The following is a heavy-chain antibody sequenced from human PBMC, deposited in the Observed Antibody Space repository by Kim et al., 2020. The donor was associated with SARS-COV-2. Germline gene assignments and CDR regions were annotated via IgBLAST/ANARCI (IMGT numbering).Heavy chain of an antibody. Sequence: GGSLRLSCAASGFTFDDYAMHWVRQAPGKGLEWVSGISWNSGSIGYADSVKGRFTISRDNAKNSLYLQMNSLRAEDTALYYCAKDIIQGDYESTGAFDIWGQGTMVTVSS. CDR2: ISWNSGSI. V-gene: IGHV3-9*01. CDR3: AKDIIQGDYESTGAFDI. D-gene: IGHD4-17*01. CDR1: GFTFDDYA. J-gene: IGHJ3*02.